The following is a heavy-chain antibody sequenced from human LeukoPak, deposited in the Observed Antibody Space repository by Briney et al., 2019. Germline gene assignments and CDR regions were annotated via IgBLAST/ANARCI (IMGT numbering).Heavy chain of an antibody. CDR1: RFILGTYG. J-gene: IGHJ3*02. CDR3: ARAVGPFDI. CDR2: IWYDGSNK. V-gene: IGHV3-33*01. Sequence: GGSRRLSWPAARFILGTYGMHWVRQAPCEGLGWVAVIWYDGSNKYYADSVKGRFTISRDNSKNTLSLQMNSLRAEDTAVYYCARAVGPFDIWGQGTMVTVSS.